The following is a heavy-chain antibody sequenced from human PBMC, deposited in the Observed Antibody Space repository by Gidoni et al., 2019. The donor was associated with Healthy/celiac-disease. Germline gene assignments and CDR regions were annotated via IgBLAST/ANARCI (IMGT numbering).Heavy chain of an antibody. D-gene: IGHD6-13*01. CDR1: GYTFTGYY. CDR3: ARGLKEQPPDY. Sequence: QVQLVQSGAEVKKPGASVKVSCKASGYTFTGYYMHWVRQAPGQGLEWMGWINPKSGGTNYAQKFQGRVTMTRDTSISTAYMELSRLRSDDTAVYYCARGLKEQPPDYWGQGTLVTVSS. V-gene: IGHV1-2*02. J-gene: IGHJ4*02. CDR2: INPKSGGT.